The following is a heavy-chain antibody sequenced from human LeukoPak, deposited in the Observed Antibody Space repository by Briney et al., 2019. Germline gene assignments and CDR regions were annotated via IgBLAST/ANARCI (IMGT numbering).Heavy chain of an antibody. CDR2: IYYSGTT. Sequence: AETLSLTCTVSGGSISSSSKYWGWIRQSPGKGLEWIGSIYYSGTTYYNPSLKSRVTISVDTSKNQFSLKLSSVTAADTAVYYCARVGGYCSGGSCKGGAFDIWGQGTMVTVSS. D-gene: IGHD2-15*01. J-gene: IGHJ3*02. CDR3: ARVGGYCSGGSCKGGAFDI. V-gene: IGHV4-39*07. CDR1: GGSISSSSKY.